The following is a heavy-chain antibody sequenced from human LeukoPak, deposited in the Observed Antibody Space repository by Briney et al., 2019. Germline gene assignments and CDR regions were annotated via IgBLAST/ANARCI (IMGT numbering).Heavy chain of an antibody. Sequence: SETLSLTCTVSGGSISTYYWTWSRQPPGKGLEWSGYIYYSVGTNYNTSLKSRVTISVDTSKNPFSLKLSSVTAADTAVYYCARGSTIFSGEWGQGTLVTVSS. CDR1: GGSISTYY. D-gene: IGHD3-3*01. V-gene: IGHV4-59*01. CDR3: ARGSTIFSGE. CDR2: IYYSVGT. J-gene: IGHJ4*02.